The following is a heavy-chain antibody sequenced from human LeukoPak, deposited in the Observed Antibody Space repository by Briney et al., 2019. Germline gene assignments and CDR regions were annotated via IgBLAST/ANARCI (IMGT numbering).Heavy chain of an antibody. Sequence: NAGGSLRLSCAASGFTFSSYSMNWVRQAPGKGLGWVSSISSSSSYIYYADSVKGRFTISRDNAKNSLYLQMNSLRAEDTAVYYCARGAREYYYDSSGPFDYWGQGTLVTVSS. V-gene: IGHV3-21*01. CDR2: ISSSSSYI. CDR3: ARGAREYYYDSSGPFDY. J-gene: IGHJ4*02. CDR1: GFTFSSYS. D-gene: IGHD3-22*01.